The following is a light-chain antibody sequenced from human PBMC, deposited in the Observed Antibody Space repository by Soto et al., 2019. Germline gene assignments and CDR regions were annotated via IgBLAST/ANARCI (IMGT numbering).Light chain of an antibody. CDR2: EVN. CDR3: QSYDRSLSGSF. Sequence: QSALTQPASVSGSPGQSITICCSGTSSDVGGYNYVSWYQQHPGKAPKLMIYEVNNRPSGVSNRFSGSKSGNTASLTISGLQAEDEADYYCQSYDRSLSGSFFGTGTKVTVL. CDR1: SSDVGGYNY. V-gene: IGLV2-14*01. J-gene: IGLJ1*01.